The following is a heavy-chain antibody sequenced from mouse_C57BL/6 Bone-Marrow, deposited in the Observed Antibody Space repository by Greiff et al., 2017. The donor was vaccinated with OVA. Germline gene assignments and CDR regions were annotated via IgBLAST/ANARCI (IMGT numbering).Heavy chain of an antibody. CDR2: INPGSGGT. D-gene: IGHD1-1*01. V-gene: IGHV1-54*01. Sequence: QVQLQQSGAELVRPGTSVKVSCKASGYAFTNYLIEWVKQRPGQGLEWIGVINPGSGGTNYNEKFKGKATLTADKSSSTAYMQLSSLTSEDSAVYFCARGFYYYGTFDYWGQGTTLTVSS. CDR1: GYAFTNYL. CDR3: ARGFYYYGTFDY. J-gene: IGHJ2*01.